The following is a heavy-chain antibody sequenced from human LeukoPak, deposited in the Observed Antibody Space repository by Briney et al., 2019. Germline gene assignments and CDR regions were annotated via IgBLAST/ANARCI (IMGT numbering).Heavy chain of an antibody. J-gene: IGHJ5*02. Sequence: GGSLRLSCAASGFTFSSYAMSWVRQAPAKGREGVSAISGSGGSTYYADSVKGRFTISRDTSKNTLYLQMNRLRAEETAVYYCAKVDSSGLGPWGQGTLVTVSS. CDR1: GFTFSSYA. V-gene: IGHV3-23*01. D-gene: IGHD6-19*01. CDR3: AKVDSSGLGP. CDR2: ISGSGGST.